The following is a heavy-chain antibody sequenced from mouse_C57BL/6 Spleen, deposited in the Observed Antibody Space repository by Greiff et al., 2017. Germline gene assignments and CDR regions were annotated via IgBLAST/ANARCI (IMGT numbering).Heavy chain of an antibody. CDR2: ISNLAYSI. CDR1: GFTFSDYG. J-gene: IGHJ4*01. CDR3: ARQRDSAYYAMDY. V-gene: IGHV5-15*01. Sequence: EVQGVESGGGLVQPGGSLKLSCAASGFTFSDYGMAWVRQAPRKGPEWVAFISNLAYSIYYADTVTGRFTISRENAKNTLYLEMSSLRSEDTAMYYCARQRDSAYYAMDYWGQGTSVTVSS.